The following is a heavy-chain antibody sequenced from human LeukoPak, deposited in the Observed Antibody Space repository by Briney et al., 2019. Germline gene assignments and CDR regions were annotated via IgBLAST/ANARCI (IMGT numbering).Heavy chain of an antibody. CDR2: IYNSGSTK. CDR1: GFTFNDFY. J-gene: IGHJ4*02. D-gene: IGHD3-3*01. CDR3: VRGRSNFRY. Sequence: GGSLRLSCVASGFTFNDFYMSWIRQAPGKGLEWISNIYNSGSTKYYADSVKDRFTISRDNAKNSLYLQMDSLRDEDTAVYYCVRGRSNFRYWGPGTLVTVSS. V-gene: IGHV3-11*01.